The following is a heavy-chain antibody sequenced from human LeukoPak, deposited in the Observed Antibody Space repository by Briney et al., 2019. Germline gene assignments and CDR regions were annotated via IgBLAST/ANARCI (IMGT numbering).Heavy chain of an antibody. CDR1: GFTLSSYW. CDR3: ARRAGAYSHPYDY. J-gene: IGHJ4*02. V-gene: IGHV3-7*03. D-gene: IGHD4/OR15-4a*01. Sequence: GGSLRLSCAASGFTLSSYWMSWVRQAPGKGLEWVANIKQDGSEKYYVDSVKGRFTISRDNVKNSLYLQMNSLRAEDTAVYYCARRAGAYSHPYDYWGQGTPVTVSS. CDR2: IKQDGSEK.